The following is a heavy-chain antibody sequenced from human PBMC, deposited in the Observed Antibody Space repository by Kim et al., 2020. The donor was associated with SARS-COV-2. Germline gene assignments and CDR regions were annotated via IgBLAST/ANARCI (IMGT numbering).Heavy chain of an antibody. J-gene: IGHJ4*02. D-gene: IGHD5-12*01. CDR1: GFTFSSYG. CDR3: AKDRGYSGYDFDY. Sequence: GGSLRLSCAASGFTFSSYGMHWVRQAPGKGLEWVAVISYDGSNKYHADSVKGRFTISRDNSKNTLYLQMNSLRAEDTAVYYCAKDRGYSGYDFDYWGQGTLVTVSS. V-gene: IGHV3-30*18. CDR2: ISYDGSNK.